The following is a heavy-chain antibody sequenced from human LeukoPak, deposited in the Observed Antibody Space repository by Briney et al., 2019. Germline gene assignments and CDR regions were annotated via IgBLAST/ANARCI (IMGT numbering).Heavy chain of an antibody. CDR2: ISRSSSYI. J-gene: IGHJ4*02. Sequence: PGGSLRLSCAASGFTFSSYSMNWVRQAPGKGLEWVSSISRSSSYIYYADSVKGRFTISRDNAKNSLYLQMNSLRAEDTAVYYCARGGFGVVINQLDYWGQGTLVTVSS. CDR3: ARGGFGVVINQLDY. D-gene: IGHD3-3*01. CDR1: GFTFSSYS. V-gene: IGHV3-21*01.